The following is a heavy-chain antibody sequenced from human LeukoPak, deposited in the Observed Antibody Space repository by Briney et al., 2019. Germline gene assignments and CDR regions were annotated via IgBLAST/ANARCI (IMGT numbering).Heavy chain of an antibody. Sequence: GGSLRLSCAASGFTFDDYAMHWVRQAPGKGLEWVSSISWNSGSIGYADSVKGRFTISRDNARNSLHLQMNSLRAEDTAFYYCAKGIRGYSYGYVYWGQGTLVTVSS. J-gene: IGHJ4*02. CDR1: GFTFDDYA. CDR3: AKGIRGYSYGYVY. D-gene: IGHD5-18*01. CDR2: ISWNSGSI. V-gene: IGHV3-9*01.